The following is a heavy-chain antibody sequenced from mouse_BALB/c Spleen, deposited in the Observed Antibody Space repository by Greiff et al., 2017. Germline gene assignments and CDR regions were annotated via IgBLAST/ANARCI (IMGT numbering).Heavy chain of an antibody. CDR3: ARDQNYYGSSYPFAY. CDR1: GFSLTGYG. Sequence: VQLQQSGPGLVAPSQSLSITCTVSGFSLTGYGVNWVRQPPGKGLEWLGMIWGDGSTDYNSALKSRLSISKDNSKSQVFLKMNSLQTDDTARYYCARDQNYYGSSYPFAYWGQGTLVTVSA. J-gene: IGHJ3*01. CDR2: IWGDGST. V-gene: IGHV2-6-7*01. D-gene: IGHD1-1*01.